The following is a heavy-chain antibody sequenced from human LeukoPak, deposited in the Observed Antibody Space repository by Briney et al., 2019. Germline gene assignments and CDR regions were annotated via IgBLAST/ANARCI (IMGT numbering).Heavy chain of an antibody. CDR1: GGSISISY. CDR3: ARSGTKTNGFDY. V-gene: IGHV4-59*01. D-gene: IGHD2-8*01. Sequence: SEALSLTPIVSGGSISISYWSWSRATPGAGGGWSGYFYFSVIANYTHSPPSRATISVDTSKNQFSLRLSSVTAADTAMYYCARSGTKTNGFDYWGQGTLVTVSS. CDR2: FYFSVIA. J-gene: IGHJ4*02.